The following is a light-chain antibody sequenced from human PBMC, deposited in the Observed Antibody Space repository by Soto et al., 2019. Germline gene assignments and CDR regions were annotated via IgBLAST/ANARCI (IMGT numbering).Light chain of an antibody. V-gene: IGLV2-8*01. CDR1: SSDVGGYNY. CDR2: EVS. Sequence: QSALTQPPSASGSPGQSVTISCTGTSSDVGGYNYVSWYQQHPDKAPKLMIYEVSKRPSGVPDRFSGSKSGNTASLTVSGLQAEDEADYYCSSYAGSGNVIFGGGTQLTVL. J-gene: IGLJ7*01. CDR3: SSYAGSGNVI.